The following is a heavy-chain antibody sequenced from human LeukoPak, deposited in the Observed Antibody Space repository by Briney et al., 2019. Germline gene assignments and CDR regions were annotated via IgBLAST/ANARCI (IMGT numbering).Heavy chain of an antibody. CDR2: ISGSGGST. Sequence: GGSLRLSCAASGFTFSSYAMSWVRQAPGKGLEWVSAISGSGGSTYYADSVKGRFTISRDNSKNTLYLQMNSLRAEDTAVHYCAKDRKIRLVPAAPIVPLDYWGQGTLVTVSS. CDR1: GFTFSSYA. V-gene: IGHV3-23*01. D-gene: IGHD2-2*01. J-gene: IGHJ4*02. CDR3: AKDRKIRLVPAAPIVPLDY.